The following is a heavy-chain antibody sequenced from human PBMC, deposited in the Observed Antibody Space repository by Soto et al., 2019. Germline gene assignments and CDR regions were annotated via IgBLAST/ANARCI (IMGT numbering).Heavy chain of an antibody. CDR3: ARDNGSGSYSVASYYYYYYGMDV. D-gene: IGHD3-10*01. V-gene: IGHV1-69*13. Sequence: ASVKVSCKASGGTFSSYAISWVRQAPGQGLEWMGGIIPIFGTANYAQKFQGRVTITADESTSTAYTELSSLRSEDTAVYYCARDNGSGSYSVASYYYYYYGMDVWGQGTTVTVSS. CDR1: GGTFSSYA. J-gene: IGHJ6*02. CDR2: IIPIFGTA.